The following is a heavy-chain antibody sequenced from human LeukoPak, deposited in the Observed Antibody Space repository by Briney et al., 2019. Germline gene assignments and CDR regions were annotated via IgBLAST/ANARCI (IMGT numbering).Heavy chain of an antibody. CDR3: AREGTSGTHLNWFDP. D-gene: IGHD1-1*01. J-gene: IGHJ5*02. V-gene: IGHV4-59*01. Sequence: SETLSLTCIVSNGSIGGNYWSWIRQPPGKGLEWIGHIYGSGSTNYNPSLKSRVTLSVDTSKNQFSLKLSSVTAADTAVYYCAREGTSGTHLNWFDPWGQGTLVTVSS. CDR1: NGSIGGNY. CDR2: IYGSGST.